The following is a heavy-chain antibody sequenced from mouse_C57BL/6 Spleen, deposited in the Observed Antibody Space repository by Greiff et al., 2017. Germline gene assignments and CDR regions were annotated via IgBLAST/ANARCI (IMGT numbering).Heavy chain of an antibody. J-gene: IGHJ4*01. D-gene: IGHD1-1*01. CDR1: GYTFTDYY. V-gene: IGHV1-26*01. CDR2: INPNNGGT. CDR3: ARGRLYYYGSSYDAMDY. Sequence: EVQLQQSGPELVKPGASVKISCKASGYTFTDYYMNWVKQSHGKSLEWIGDINPNNGGTSYNQKFKGKATLTVDKSSSTAYMELRSLTSEDSAVYYCARGRLYYYGSSYDAMDYWGQGTSVTVSS.